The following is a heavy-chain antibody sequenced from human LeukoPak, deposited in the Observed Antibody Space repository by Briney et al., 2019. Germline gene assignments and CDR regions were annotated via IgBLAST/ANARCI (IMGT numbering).Heavy chain of an antibody. D-gene: IGHD3-10*01. Sequence: GGSLRLSYAASGFTFSSYGMHWVRQAPGKGLEWVAVIWYDGSNKYYADSVKGRFTISRDNSKNTLYLQMNSLRAEDTAVYYCARDLRVRGAPHYMDVWGKGTTVTVSS. CDR2: IWYDGSNK. CDR3: ARDLRVRGAPHYMDV. CDR1: GFTFSSYG. V-gene: IGHV3-33*01. J-gene: IGHJ6*03.